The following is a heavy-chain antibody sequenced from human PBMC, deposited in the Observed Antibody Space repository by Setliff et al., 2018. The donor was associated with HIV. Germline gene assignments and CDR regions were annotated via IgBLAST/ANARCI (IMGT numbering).Heavy chain of an antibody. CDR2: ISGSGDST. CDR3: ARGEPSILVVPAAFFDC. J-gene: IGHJ4*02. Sequence: PGGSLRLSCAASGFTFSSYGMHWVRQAPGKGLEWVSVISGSGDSTFYADSLKGRFTISRDNSKNSVYLQMNSLRAEDTAVYYCARGEPSILVVPAAFFDCWGQGTLVTVSS. D-gene: IGHD2-2*01. V-gene: IGHV3-23*01. CDR1: GFTFSSYG.